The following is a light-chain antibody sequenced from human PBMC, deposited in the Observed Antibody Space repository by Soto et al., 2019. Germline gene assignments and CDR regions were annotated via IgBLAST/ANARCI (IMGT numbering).Light chain of an antibody. J-gene: IGLJ1*01. CDR3: QSYDSSLSGYV. CDR2: ENN. V-gene: IGLV1-40*01. Sequence: QSVLTQPPSASEAPGQRVTISCTGSGSNIGAGYEAHWYQQVPGTAPKLLIYENNNRPSGVPDRFSGSKSGTSASLAITGLQAEDEAEYYCQSYDSSLSGYVFGTGTKVTVL. CDR1: GSNIGAGYE.